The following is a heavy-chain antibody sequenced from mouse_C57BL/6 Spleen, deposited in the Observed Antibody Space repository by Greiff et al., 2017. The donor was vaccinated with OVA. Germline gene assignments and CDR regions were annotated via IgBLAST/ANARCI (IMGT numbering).Heavy chain of an antibody. CDR1: GLTLSSYP. J-gene: IGHJ1*03. CDR3: AGDGTTVVAPLGNFDV. V-gene: IGHV5-4*01. Sequence: EVTVVESGGGLVKPGGSLKLSCPASGLTLSSYPMSWVRAAPETRLEWVATISYGGCCSYFQDNVQGQFTISRDNAKNNLYLRMSHLKSEDSAMYYCAGDGTTVVAPLGNFDVWGTGTTVTVSS. D-gene: IGHD1-1*01. CDR2: ISYGGCCS.